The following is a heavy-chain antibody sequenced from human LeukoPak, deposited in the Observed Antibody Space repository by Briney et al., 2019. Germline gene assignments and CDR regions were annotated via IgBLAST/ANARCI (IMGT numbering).Heavy chain of an antibody. V-gene: IGHV3-30*18. CDR2: ISHDGSST. D-gene: IGHD6-13*01. Sequence: GGSLRLSCAASGFTFSSHAMNWVRQAPGKGLEWVAVISHDGSSTHYADSVKGRFTISRDNSKNTLYLQLNSLRVEDTAVYYCAKSAAWGPYYFDYWGQGTLVTVSS. J-gene: IGHJ4*02. CDR3: AKSAAWGPYYFDY. CDR1: GFTFSSHA.